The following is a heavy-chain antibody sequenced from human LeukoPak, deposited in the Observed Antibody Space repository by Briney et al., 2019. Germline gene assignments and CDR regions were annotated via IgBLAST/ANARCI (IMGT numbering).Heavy chain of an antibody. CDR2: IIPIFGTA. Sequence: ASVKVSCKASGGTFSSYAISWVRQAPGQGLEWMGGIIPIFGTANYAQKFQGRVTITADESTSTAYMELSSLRSEDTAVYYCARDPDYGDVLDYRGQGTLVTVSS. J-gene: IGHJ4*02. V-gene: IGHV1-69*13. CDR1: GGTFSSYA. D-gene: IGHD4-17*01. CDR3: ARDPDYGDVLDY.